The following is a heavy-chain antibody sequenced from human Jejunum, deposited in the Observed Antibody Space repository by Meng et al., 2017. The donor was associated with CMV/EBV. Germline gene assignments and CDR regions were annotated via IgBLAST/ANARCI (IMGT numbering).Heavy chain of an antibody. D-gene: IGHD7-27*01. Sequence: SCQVSGYRFTDYYIHWVQQAPEKGLEWRGLVDPEDGERIYAEKFRGRVTITADTSTDTAYMALSSLRSEDTAVYYCVTVDNTGDHFDYWGQGTLVTVSS. V-gene: IGHV1-69-2*01. CDR3: VTVDNTGDHFDY. J-gene: IGHJ4*02. CDR2: VDPEDGER. CDR1: GYRFTDYY.